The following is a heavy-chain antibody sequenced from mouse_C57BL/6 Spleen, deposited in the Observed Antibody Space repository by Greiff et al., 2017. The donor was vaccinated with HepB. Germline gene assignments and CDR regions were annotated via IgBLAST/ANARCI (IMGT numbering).Heavy chain of an antibody. CDR2: IHPNSGST. CDR3: ARSGYYGSSFLAY. V-gene: IGHV1-64*01. D-gene: IGHD1-1*01. CDR1: GYTFTSYW. J-gene: IGHJ3*01. Sequence: QVQLQQPEAELVKPGASVKLSCKASGYTFTSYWMHWVKQRPGQGLEWIGMIHPNSGSTNYNEKFKSKATLTVDKSSSTAYMQLSSLTSEDSAVYYCARSGYYGSSFLAYWGQGTLVTVSA.